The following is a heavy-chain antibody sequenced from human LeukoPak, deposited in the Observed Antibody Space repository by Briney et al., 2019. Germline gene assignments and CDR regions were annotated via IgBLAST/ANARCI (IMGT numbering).Heavy chain of an antibody. CDR2: IYPGDSDT. V-gene: IGHV5-51*01. J-gene: IGHJ4*02. Sequence: GESLKISCKGSGYSFTYNWIGWVRQMPGKGLEWMGIIYPGDSDTKYSPSFQGQVTISADKSINAAYLQWSGLKASDTAIYYCARRNRYSSGWFYFDSWGQGTLVTVSS. CDR3: ARRNRYSSGWFYFDS. D-gene: IGHD6-19*01. CDR1: GYSFTYNW.